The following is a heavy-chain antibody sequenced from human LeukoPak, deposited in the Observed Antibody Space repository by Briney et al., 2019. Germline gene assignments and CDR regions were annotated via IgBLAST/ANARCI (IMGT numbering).Heavy chain of an antibody. V-gene: IGHV1-8*01. CDR2: MNPNSGNT. D-gene: IGHD1-26*01. CDR3: ARDHSGEWESLSGWWFDP. CDR1: GYTFTSYD. Sequence: ASVKVSCKASGYTFTSYDINWVRQATGQGLEWMGWMNPNSGNTGYTQKFQGRVTLTRDMSTSTVYMELSSLRSEDTAVYYCARDHSGEWESLSGWWFDPWGQGTLVTVSS. J-gene: IGHJ5*02.